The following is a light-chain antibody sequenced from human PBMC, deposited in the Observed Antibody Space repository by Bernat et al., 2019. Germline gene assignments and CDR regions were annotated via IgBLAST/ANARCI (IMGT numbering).Light chain of an antibody. CDR2: SNN. V-gene: IGLV1-47*02. Sequence: QSVLTQPPSASGTPGQRVTFSCSGSSSNIGSNYVYWYQQLPGTAPKLLIYSNNQRPSGVPDRFSGSKSGTSASLASSGLRSEDEADYYCAAWDDSRSGRVFCGVTKLTVL. J-gene: IGLJ3*02. CDR1: SSNIGSNY. CDR3: AAWDDSRSGRV.